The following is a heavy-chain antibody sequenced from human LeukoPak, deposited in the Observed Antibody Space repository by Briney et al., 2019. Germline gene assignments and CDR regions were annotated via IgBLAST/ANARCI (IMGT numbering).Heavy chain of an antibody. Sequence: GGSLRLSCAVSGFTFSDYAMSWVRQAPGKGLEWVSTISGSGGSTYSADSVKGRFTISRDNSRNTLYLQMNSLRAEDTAIYYCAKDYDYSGNYIHWGQGTLVTVSS. CDR3: AKDYDYSGNYIH. CDR1: GFTFSDYA. CDR2: ISGSGGST. J-gene: IGHJ4*02. V-gene: IGHV3-23*01. D-gene: IGHD3-22*01.